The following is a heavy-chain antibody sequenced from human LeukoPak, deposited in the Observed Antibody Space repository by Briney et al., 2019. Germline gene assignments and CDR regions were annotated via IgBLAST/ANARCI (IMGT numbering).Heavy chain of an antibody. CDR3: AKDRPDTAVITDFDY. J-gene: IGHJ4*02. V-gene: IGHV3-23*01. Sequence: GGSLRLSCAASGFTFSSYAMSWVRQAPGKGLEWVSTISGSGGSTYYADSVKGRFTISRDNSKNTLHLQMNSLRAGDTAVYYCAKDRPDTAVITDFDYWGQGTLVTVSS. D-gene: IGHD5-18*01. CDR2: ISGSGGST. CDR1: GFTFSSYA.